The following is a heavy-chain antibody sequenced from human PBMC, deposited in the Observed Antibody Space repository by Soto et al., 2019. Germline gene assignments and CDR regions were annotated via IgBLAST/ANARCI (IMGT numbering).Heavy chain of an antibody. CDR2: INTYNGNT. Sequence: QVQLVQSGGEVKKPGASVRVSCKAPGYTFPSYGITWVRQAPGQGLEWMGWINTYNGNTNYTQKLQGRVTMTTDTSTSTVYMKLRSLRSDDTAVYYCARVVIGTRPPDYWGQGTLVTVSS. V-gene: IGHV1-18*01. CDR1: GYTFPSYG. D-gene: IGHD6-6*01. J-gene: IGHJ4*02. CDR3: ARVVIGTRPPDY.